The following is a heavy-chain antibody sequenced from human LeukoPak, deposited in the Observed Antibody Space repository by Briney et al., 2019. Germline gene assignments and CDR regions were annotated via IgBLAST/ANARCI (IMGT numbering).Heavy chain of an antibody. CDR2: IIPVFGTA. Sequence: AASVKVSCTASGGTFSSYAISWVRQAPGQGLEWMGGIIPVFGTANYAQKFQGRVTITADKSTSTAYMELSSLRSEDTAVYYCARDLSDYYDSSGYYAFDIWGQGTMVTVSS. CDR1: GGTFSSYA. J-gene: IGHJ3*02. CDR3: ARDLSDYYDSSGYYAFDI. D-gene: IGHD3-22*01. V-gene: IGHV1-69*06.